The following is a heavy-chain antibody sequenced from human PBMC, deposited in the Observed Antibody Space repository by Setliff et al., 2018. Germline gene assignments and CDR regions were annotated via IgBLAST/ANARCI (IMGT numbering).Heavy chain of an antibody. V-gene: IGHV4-30-4*08. CDR2: IYHSGSA. CDR1: GDSISSCDYF. J-gene: IGHJ3*01. CDR3: AREVGTSTSSDAFDV. D-gene: IGHD1-26*01. Sequence: SETLSLTCTVSGDSISSCDYFWSWIRQPPGKGLEWIAYIYHSGSAYYNPSLKSRVTMSVDTSKNQFSLHLTSVTAADTAVYYCAREVGTSTSSDAFDVWGQGMMVTVSS.